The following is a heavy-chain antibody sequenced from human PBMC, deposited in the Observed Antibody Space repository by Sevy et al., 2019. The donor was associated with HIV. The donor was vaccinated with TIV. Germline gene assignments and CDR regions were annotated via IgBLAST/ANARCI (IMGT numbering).Heavy chain of an antibody. J-gene: IGHJ6*02. CDR2: IRSKANSYAT. V-gene: IGHV3-73*01. CDR1: GFTFSGSA. CDR3: TRQHRDYYDSSGYYVHYYGMDV. Sequence: GGSLRLSCAASGFTFSGSAMHWVRQASGKGLEWVGRIRSKANSYATAYAASVKGRFTISRDDSKNTAYLQMNSLKTEYTAVYYCTRQHRDYYDSSGYYVHYYGMDVWGQGTTVTVSS. D-gene: IGHD3-22*01.